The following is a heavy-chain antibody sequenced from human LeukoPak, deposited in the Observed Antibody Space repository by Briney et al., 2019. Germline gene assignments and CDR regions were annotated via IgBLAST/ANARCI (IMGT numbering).Heavy chain of an antibody. CDR2: ISYDGSNK. V-gene: IGHV3-30-3*01. CDR3: ARGHMTTVTTFDY. J-gene: IGHJ4*02. Sequence: PGGSLRLSCAASGFTFSSYAMPWVRQAPGKGLEWVAVISYDGSNKYYADSVKGRFTISRDNSKNTLYLQMNSLRAEDTAVYYCARGHMTTVTTFDYWGQGTLVTVSS. D-gene: IGHD4-17*01. CDR1: GFTFSSYA.